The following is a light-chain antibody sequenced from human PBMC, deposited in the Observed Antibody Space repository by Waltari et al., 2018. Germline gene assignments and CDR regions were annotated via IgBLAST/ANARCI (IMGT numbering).Light chain of an antibody. CDR3: QQYETWPRT. CDR2: GAS. J-gene: IGKJ2*01. CDR1: QSVDNS. Sequence: TISCRASQSVDNSLAWYQQKIGQAPSLLIYGASNRAADIPDRFSASGYGTEFTLTIRSLQSEDFAVYYCQQYETWPRTFGQGTKLEI. V-gene: IGKV3D-15*01.